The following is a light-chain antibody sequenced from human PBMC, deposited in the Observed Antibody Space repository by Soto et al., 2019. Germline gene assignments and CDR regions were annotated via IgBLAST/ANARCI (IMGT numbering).Light chain of an antibody. V-gene: IGKV1-5*03. CDR3: QQYNSHPLT. CDR2: TAS. Sequence: DIQMTQSPSTLSASVGDRVTITCRASQSISSWLAWYQQKPGKAPKLLIYTASSLEGGVPSRFSGSGSGTEFTLTLSSLQPDDFAPCYCQQYNSHPLTFGGGTKVEIK. CDR1: QSISSW. J-gene: IGKJ4*01.